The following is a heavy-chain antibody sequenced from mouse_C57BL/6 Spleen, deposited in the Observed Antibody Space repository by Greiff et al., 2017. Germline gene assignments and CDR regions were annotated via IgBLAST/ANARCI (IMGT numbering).Heavy chain of an antibody. CDR1: GYAFSSSW. D-gene: IGHD1-3*01. Sequence: VQLQQSGPELVKPGASVKISCKASGYAFSSSWMNWVKQRPGKGLEWIGRIYPGDGDTNYNGKFKGKATLTADKSSSTAYMQLSGLTSEDSAVYFCAIYSPNFDYWGQGTTRTVSS. V-gene: IGHV1-82*01. CDR3: AIYSPNFDY. CDR2: IYPGDGDT. J-gene: IGHJ2*01.